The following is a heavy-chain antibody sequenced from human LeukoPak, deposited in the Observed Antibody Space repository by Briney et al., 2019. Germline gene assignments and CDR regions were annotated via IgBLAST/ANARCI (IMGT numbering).Heavy chain of an antibody. Sequence: APVRVSCTASGYTFTSYGISWVRQAPGQGLEWMGWISAYNGNTNYAQKLQGRVTMTTDTSTSTAYMELRSLRSDDTAVYYCARAGGYGGNRSPFDYWGQGTLVTVSS. CDR1: GYTFTSYG. V-gene: IGHV1-18*01. CDR3: ARAGGYGGNRSPFDY. J-gene: IGHJ4*02. CDR2: ISAYNGNT. D-gene: IGHD4-23*01.